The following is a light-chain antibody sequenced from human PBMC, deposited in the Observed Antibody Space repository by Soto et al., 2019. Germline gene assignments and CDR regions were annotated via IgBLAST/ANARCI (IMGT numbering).Light chain of an antibody. J-gene: IGKJ2*01. CDR1: QSVLSTSDNKNY. CDR3: QQYYSSLHS. CDR2: WAS. V-gene: IGKV4-1*01. Sequence: DIVMAQSPGSLAVSLGERATVNCRSSQSVLSTSDNKNYLAWYQQKPGRPPKALIYWASTRESGVPDRFSGSGSGTDFTLTINSLQAEDVAVYYCQQYYSSLHSFGQGTKVDIK.